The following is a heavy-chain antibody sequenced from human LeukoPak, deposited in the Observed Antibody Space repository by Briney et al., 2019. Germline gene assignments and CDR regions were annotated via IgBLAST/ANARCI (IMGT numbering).Heavy chain of an antibody. Sequence: ASVKVSCKASGYTFISYGISWVRQAPGQGLEWMGWIRAYNGNTNYAQKLEGRVTMTTDTSTSTAYMELRSLRSDDTAVYYCARGGPLRYFDWLFGGGDVEDYWGQGTLVTVSS. CDR1: GYTFISYG. CDR3: ARGGPLRYFDWLFGGGDVEDY. D-gene: IGHD3-9*01. V-gene: IGHV1-18*01. CDR2: IRAYNGNT. J-gene: IGHJ4*02.